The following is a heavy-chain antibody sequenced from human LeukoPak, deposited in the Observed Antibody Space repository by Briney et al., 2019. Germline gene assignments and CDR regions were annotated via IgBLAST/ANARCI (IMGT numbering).Heavy chain of an antibody. CDR2: INPNSGGT. CDR1: GYTFTSYD. CDR3: ARSSIIAAAGPYYFDY. D-gene: IGHD6-13*01. V-gene: IGHV1-2*02. Sequence: ASVKVSCKASGYTFTSYDINWVRQAPGQGLEWMGWINPNSGGTNYAQKFQGRVTMTRDTSISTAYMELSRLRSDDTAVYYCARSSIIAAAGPYYFDYWGQGTLVTVSS. J-gene: IGHJ4*02.